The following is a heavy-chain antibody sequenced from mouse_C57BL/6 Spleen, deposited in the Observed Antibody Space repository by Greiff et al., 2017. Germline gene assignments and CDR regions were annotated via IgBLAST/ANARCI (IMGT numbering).Heavy chain of an antibody. D-gene: IGHD2-5*01. V-gene: IGHV5-17*01. J-gene: IGHJ4*01. Sequence: EVQVVESGGGLVKPGGSLKLSCAASGFTFSDYGMHWVRQAPEQVLEWVAYISSGSSTIYYADTVKGRFTISRDNAKNTLFLQMTSLRSEDTAMYYCARGRDYSKYAVDYWGQGTSVTVSS. CDR3: ARGRDYSKYAVDY. CDR2: ISSGSSTI. CDR1: GFTFSDYG.